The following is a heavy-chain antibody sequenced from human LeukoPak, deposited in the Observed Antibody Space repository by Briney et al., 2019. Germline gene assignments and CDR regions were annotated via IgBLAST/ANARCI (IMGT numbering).Heavy chain of an antibody. CDR1: GFTFSSYG. V-gene: IGHV3-30*18. CDR3: AKDQLLWFGDLGP. J-gene: IGHJ4*02. CDR2: ISYDGSNK. Sequence: GSLRLSCAASGFTFSSYGMHWVRQAPGKGLEWVAVISYDGSNKYYADSVKGRFTISRDNSKNTLYLQMNSLRAEDTAVYYCAKDQLLWFGDLGPWGQGNLVTVSS. D-gene: IGHD3-10*01.